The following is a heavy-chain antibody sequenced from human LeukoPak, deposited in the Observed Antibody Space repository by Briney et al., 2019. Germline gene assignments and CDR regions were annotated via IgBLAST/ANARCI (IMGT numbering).Heavy chain of an antibody. CDR2: ISADTGNT. D-gene: IGHD6-6*01. J-gene: IGHJ5*02. V-gene: IGHV1-18*01. CDR1: DYTFTNYV. Sequence: GASVKVSCKAYDYTFTNYVISWVRQAPGQGLEWMGWISADTGNTNYAQKLQGRVTMTTDTSTSTAYMELRSLRSDDTAMYYCAREGIAARLYNWFDPWGQGTLVTVSS. CDR3: AREGIAARLYNWFDP.